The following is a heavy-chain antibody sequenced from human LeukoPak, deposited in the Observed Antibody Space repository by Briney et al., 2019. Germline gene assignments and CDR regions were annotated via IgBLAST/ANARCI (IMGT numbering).Heavy chain of an antibody. J-gene: IGHJ4*02. Sequence: SVKVSCKASGYTFTSYDINWVRQAPGQGLEWMGRIIPILGIANYAQKFQGRVTITADKSTSTAYMELSSLRSEDTAVYYCASVAMVRGVNFDYWGQGTLVTVSS. CDR2: IIPILGIA. CDR1: GYTFTSYD. D-gene: IGHD3-10*01. CDR3: ASVAMVRGVNFDY. V-gene: IGHV1-69*04.